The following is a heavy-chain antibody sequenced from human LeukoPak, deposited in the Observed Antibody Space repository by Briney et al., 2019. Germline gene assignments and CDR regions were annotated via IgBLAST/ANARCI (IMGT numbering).Heavy chain of an antibody. J-gene: IGHJ4*02. CDR3: ASGPGAAAHRYFDY. CDR2: INHSGST. CDR1: GGSFSGYY. D-gene: IGHD6-25*01. V-gene: IGHV4-34*01. Sequence: SAPLSLPSAVLGGSFSGYYWSWIRRPPGKGLGWFGEINHSGSTNYNPSLKSRVTISVDTTKNQFSLKLSSVTAADTAVYYCASGPGAAAHRYFDYWGQGTLVTVSS.